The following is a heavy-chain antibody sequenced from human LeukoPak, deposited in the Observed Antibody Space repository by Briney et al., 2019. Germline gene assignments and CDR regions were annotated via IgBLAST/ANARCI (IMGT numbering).Heavy chain of an antibody. CDR2: ISAYNGNT. J-gene: IGHJ5*02. D-gene: IGHD6-19*01. V-gene: IGHV1-18*01. CDR1: GYTFTSYG. Sequence: ASVKVSCKASGYTFTSYGISWVRQAPGQGLEWMGWISAYNGNTNYAQKLQVRGTMTTDTSTSKDYLELRRLRPNDTGVYYCARTYSSGWYDVSCFDPWGQGPLVSVSS. CDR3: ARTYSSGWYDVSCFDP.